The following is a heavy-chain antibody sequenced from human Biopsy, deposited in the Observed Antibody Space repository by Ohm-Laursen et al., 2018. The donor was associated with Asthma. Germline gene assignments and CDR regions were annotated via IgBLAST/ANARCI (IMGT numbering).Heavy chain of an antibody. CDR1: GYTFNSSG. J-gene: IGHJ6*02. CDR2: ISVYNGNT. D-gene: IGHD3-10*01. Sequence: ASVKVCKTSGYTFNSSGITWVRQAPGQGLEWMGWISVYNGNTKVAQKLQDRVTMITDTSTSTAYMELRSLRSDDTAVYFCARAVDYSHYYGIDVWGQGTTVTVS. CDR3: ARAVDYSHYYGIDV. V-gene: IGHV1-18*01.